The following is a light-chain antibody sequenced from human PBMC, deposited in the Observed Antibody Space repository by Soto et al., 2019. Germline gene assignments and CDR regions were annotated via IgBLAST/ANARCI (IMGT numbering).Light chain of an antibody. CDR1: SSDVGAYNY. J-gene: IGLJ3*02. V-gene: IGLV2-11*01. CDR2: DVN. CDR3: CSSSGATSTGVVRV. Sequence: QSALTQPRSVSGSPGQSVTISCTGTSSDVGAYNYVSWYQQHPGQAPKLMIYDVNRRPSGVPDRFSGSKSGNTASLTISGLQAEDEADYDCCSSSGATSTGVVRVFGGGTKLTVL.